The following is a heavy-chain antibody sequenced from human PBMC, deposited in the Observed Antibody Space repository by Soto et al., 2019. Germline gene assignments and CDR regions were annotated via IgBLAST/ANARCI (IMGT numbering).Heavy chain of an antibody. CDR3: ARDGSLLGLTR. D-gene: IGHD3-10*01. CDR1: GFTFGDYA. Sequence: SLRLSCTASGFTFGDYAVNWFRQAPGKGLEWVGVIRRKAYGGTTEYTASVKGRFTISRDDSKSIAYLQMNSLKTEDTAVYYCARDGSLLGLTRWGQGTLVTVSS. CDR2: IRRKAYGGTT. V-gene: IGHV3-49*01. J-gene: IGHJ4*02.